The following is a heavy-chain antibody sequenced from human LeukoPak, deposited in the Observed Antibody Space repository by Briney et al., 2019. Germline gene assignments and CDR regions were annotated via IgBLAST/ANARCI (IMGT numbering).Heavy chain of an antibody. CDR2: IRSSGGST. V-gene: IGHV3-23*01. CDR1: GFTFSSYT. CDR3: AKVELSAAGGELDP. D-gene: IGHD6-13*01. Sequence: GGSLRLSWAASGFTFSSYTMSWVRQAPGQGLEWVSAIRSSGGSTYNADSVKGRFTISRDNSKNTLYLEMKNLRAEDTAVYYCAKVELSAAGGELDPWGQGTLVTVSS. J-gene: IGHJ5*02.